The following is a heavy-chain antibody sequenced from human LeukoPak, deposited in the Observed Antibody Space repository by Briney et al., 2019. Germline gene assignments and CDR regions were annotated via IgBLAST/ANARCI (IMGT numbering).Heavy chain of an antibody. V-gene: IGHV4-61*01. J-gene: IGHJ4*02. CDR2: IYYSGST. D-gene: IGHD1-26*01. CDR1: GGSVSSGSYY. CDR3: ARAGNIVGN. Sequence: SETLSLTCTVSGGSVSSGSYYWSWIRQPPGKGLEWTGYIYYSGSTNYNPSLKSRVTISVDTSKNQFSLKLSSVTAADTAVYYCARAGNIVGNWGQGTLVTVSS.